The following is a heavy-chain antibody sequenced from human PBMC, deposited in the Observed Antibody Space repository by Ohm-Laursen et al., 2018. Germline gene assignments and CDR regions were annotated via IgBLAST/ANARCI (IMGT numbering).Heavy chain of an antibody. CDR2: IIPIFGTA. V-gene: IGHV1-69*06. CDR3: ASMVGCSSTSCPGGYYYYGMDV. CDR1: GGTFSSYA. J-gene: IGHJ6*02. D-gene: IGHD2-2*01. Sequence: ASVKVSCKASGGTFSSYAISWVRQAPGQGLEWMGGIIPIFGTANYAQKFQGRVTITADKSTSTAYMELSSLRSEDTAVYYCASMVGCSSTSCPGGYYYYGMDVWGQGTTVTVSS.